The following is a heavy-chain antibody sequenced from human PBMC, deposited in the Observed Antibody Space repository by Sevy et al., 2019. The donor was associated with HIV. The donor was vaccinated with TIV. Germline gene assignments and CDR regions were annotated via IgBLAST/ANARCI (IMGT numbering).Heavy chain of an antibody. Sequence: GGSLRLSCAGSGFTFSSYDMHWVRQAPGKGLEWVAVTSHDGKYNNYADSVKVRFTISRDNFKNTLYLQMNSLRVEDTAVYYCARDDTASYLPVSWGQGTLVTVSS. D-gene: IGHD3-10*01. CDR2: TSHDGKYN. V-gene: IGHV3-30*04. CDR3: ARDDTASYLPVS. CDR1: GFTFSSYD. J-gene: IGHJ4*02.